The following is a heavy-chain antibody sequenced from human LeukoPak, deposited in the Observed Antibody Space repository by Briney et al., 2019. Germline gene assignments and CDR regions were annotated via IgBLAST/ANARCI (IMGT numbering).Heavy chain of an antibody. CDR2: IIPIFGTA. V-gene: IGHV1-69*13. J-gene: IGHJ5*02. D-gene: IGHD2-2*02. CDR3: ARAGLVVVPAAINVLWFDP. CDR1: GGTFSSYA. Sequence: SVKVSCKASGGTFSSYAISWVRQAPGQGLEWMGGIIPIFGTANYTQKFQGGVTITADESTSTAYMELSSLRSEDTAVYYCARAGLVVVPAAINVLWFDPWGQGTLVTVSS.